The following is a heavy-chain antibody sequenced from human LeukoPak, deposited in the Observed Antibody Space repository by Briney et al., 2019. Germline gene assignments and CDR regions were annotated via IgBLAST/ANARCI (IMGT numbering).Heavy chain of an antibody. J-gene: IGHJ4*02. V-gene: IGHV3-48*01. Sequence: GGSLRLSCAASGFTFSSYGISWVRQAPGKGLEWVSYISSSSSTIYYADSVKGRFTISRDNAKNSLYLQMNSLRAADTAVYYCARGARYFDYWGQGTLVTVSS. CDR1: GFTFSSYG. CDR3: ARGARYFDY. D-gene: IGHD1-14*01. CDR2: ISSSSSTI.